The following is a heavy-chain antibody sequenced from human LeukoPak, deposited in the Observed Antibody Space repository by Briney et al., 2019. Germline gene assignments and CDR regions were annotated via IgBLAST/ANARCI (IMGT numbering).Heavy chain of an antibody. D-gene: IGHD4-17*01. CDR3: ARQHDYGDYSFGY. CDR2: INPNSGGT. V-gene: IGHV1-2*02. J-gene: IGHJ4*02. Sequence: ASVKVSCKASGYTFTGYYMHWARQAPGQGLGWMGGINPNSGGTNYAQKFQGRVTMTRDTSISTAYMELSRLRSDDTAVYYCARQHDYGDYSFGYWGQGTLVTVSS. CDR1: GYTFTGYY.